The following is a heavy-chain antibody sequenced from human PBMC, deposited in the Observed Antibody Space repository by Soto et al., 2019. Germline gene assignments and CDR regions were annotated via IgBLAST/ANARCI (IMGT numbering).Heavy chain of an antibody. CDR3: ARGADYYDSSGYYSIRSPEYFQH. V-gene: IGHV4-31*03. CDR2: IYYSGST. Sequence: SETLSLTCTVSGGSISSGGYYWSWIRQHPGKGLEWIGYIYYSGSTYYNPSLKSRVTISVDTSKNQFFLKLSSVTAADTAVYYCARGADYYDSSGYYSIRSPEYFQHWGQGTLVTVS. CDR1: GGSISSGGYY. D-gene: IGHD3-22*01. J-gene: IGHJ1*01.